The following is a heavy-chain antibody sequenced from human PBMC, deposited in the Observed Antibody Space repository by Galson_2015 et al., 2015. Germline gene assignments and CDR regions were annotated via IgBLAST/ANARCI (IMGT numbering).Heavy chain of an antibody. Sequence: SVKVSCKASGYTFTGYYMHWVRQAPGQGLEWMGRINPNSGGTNYAQKFQGRVTMTRDTSISTAYMELSRLRSDDTAVYYCARVLSLYGGYRPGAGELDYWGQGTLVTVSS. CDR1: GYTFTGYY. CDR3: ARVLSLYGGYRPGAGELDY. D-gene: IGHD3-16*01. V-gene: IGHV1-2*06. CDR2: INPNSGGT. J-gene: IGHJ4*02.